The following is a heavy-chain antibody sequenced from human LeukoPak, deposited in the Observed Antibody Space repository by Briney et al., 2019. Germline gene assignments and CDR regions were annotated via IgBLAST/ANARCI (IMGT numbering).Heavy chain of an antibody. CDR3: ARVDGGSWYIDFDY. J-gene: IGHJ4*02. V-gene: IGHV3-21*01. CDR1: GFTFSSYS. D-gene: IGHD2-15*01. Sequence: GGSLRLSCAASGFTFSSYSMNWVRQAPGKGLEWVSSISSSSSYIYYADSVKGRFTISRDNSKNTLYLQMNSLRAEDTAVYYCARVDGGSWYIDFDYWGQGTLVTVSS. CDR2: ISSSSSYI.